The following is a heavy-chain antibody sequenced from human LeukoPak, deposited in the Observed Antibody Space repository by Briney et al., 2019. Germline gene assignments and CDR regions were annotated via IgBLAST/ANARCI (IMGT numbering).Heavy chain of an antibody. D-gene: IGHD3-3*01. CDR3: ARYFWSGYHDY. CDR2: INTVGRTI. V-gene: IGHV3-74*01. Sequence: GGSLRLSCAASGFTFSRYWMHWVRQAPGKGLVWVSRINTVGRTITYADSVKGRFTISRDNSKNTLYLQMNSMRAEDTAVYYCARYFWSGYHDYWGQGTLVTVSS. J-gene: IGHJ4*02. CDR1: GFTFSRYW.